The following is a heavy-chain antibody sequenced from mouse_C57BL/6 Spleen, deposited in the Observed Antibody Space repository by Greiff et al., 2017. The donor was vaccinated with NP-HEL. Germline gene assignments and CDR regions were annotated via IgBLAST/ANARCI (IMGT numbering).Heavy chain of an antibody. CDR2: IDPANGNT. CDR3: AYSNYFGY. V-gene: IGHV14-3*01. D-gene: IGHD2-5*01. CDR1: GFNIKNTY. J-gene: IGHJ2*01. Sequence: VQLQQSVAELVRPGASVKLSCTASGFNIKNTYMHWVKQRPEQGLEWIGRIDPANGNTKYAPKFQGKATITSDTSSNTAYLLLSSLTSVYTAIYSFAYSNYFGYWGQGTTLTVSS.